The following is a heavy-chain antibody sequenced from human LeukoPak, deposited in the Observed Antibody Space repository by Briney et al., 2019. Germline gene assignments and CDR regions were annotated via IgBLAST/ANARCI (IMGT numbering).Heavy chain of an antibody. CDR1: GGTFSRYA. D-gene: IGHD3-22*01. Sequence: SVKVSCKASGGTFSRYAISWVPQAPGQGLEWMGGIIPIFGTANYAQKFQGRVTITTDESTSTAYMELSSLRSEDTAVYYCARVSYYYDNSGDYYPVPEYFQHWGQGTLVTVSS. J-gene: IGHJ1*01. CDR2: IIPIFGTA. CDR3: ARVSYYYDNSGDYYPVPEYFQH. V-gene: IGHV1-69*05.